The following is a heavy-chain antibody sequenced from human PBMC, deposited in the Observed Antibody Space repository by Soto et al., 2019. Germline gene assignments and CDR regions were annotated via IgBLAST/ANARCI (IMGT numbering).Heavy chain of an antibody. CDR1: GGTFSSYT. CDR2: IIPILGIA. D-gene: IGHD3-10*01. V-gene: IGHV1-69*04. Sequence: SVKVSCKASGGTFSSYTISWVRQAPGQGLEWMGRIIPILGIANYAQKFQGRVTITADKSTSTAYMELSSLGSEDTAVYYCARDRRGREGSGSYYNGYYYGMDVWG. J-gene: IGHJ6*02. CDR3: ARDRRGREGSGSYYNGYYYGMDV.